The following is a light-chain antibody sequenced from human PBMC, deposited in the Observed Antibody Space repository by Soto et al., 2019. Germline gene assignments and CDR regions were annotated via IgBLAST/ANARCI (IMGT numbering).Light chain of an antibody. Sequence: QSVLTQPPSVSGAPGLRVTISCTGSSSNIGAGYDVNWYQQLPGAAPKFLIYGNSNRPSGVPDRFSGSKSGTSASLAITGLQAEDEADYYCQSYDSRLSGYVFGTGTKVTVL. V-gene: IGLV1-40*01. CDR1: SSNIGAGYD. J-gene: IGLJ1*01. CDR2: GNS. CDR3: QSYDSRLSGYV.